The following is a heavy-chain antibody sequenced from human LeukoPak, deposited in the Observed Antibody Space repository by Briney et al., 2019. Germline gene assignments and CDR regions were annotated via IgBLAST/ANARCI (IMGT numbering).Heavy chain of an antibody. Sequence: PGGSLRLSCAASGFTFDDYALHWVRQAPGKGLEWVSLISGDGGSTYYADSVKGRFTISRDNSKNSLYLQMNSLRTEDTDLYYCAKVDAPHYWGQGTLVTVSS. V-gene: IGHV3-43*02. CDR3: AKVDAPHY. D-gene: IGHD2-2*01. CDR2: ISGDGGST. J-gene: IGHJ4*02. CDR1: GFTFDDYA.